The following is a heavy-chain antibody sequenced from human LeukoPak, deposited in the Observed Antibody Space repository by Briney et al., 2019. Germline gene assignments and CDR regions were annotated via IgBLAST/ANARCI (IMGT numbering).Heavy chain of an antibody. V-gene: IGHV3-21*01. CDR1: GFTFSSYS. J-gene: IGHJ4*02. Sequence: GGSLRLSCAASGFTFSSYSMNWVRQAPGKGLEWVSSISSSSSYIYYADSAKGRFTISRDNAKNSLYLQMNNLSGEDTALYYCARDSTLIDCDYWGQGTLVTVSP. CDR3: ARDSTLIDCDY. D-gene: IGHD2-21*01. CDR2: ISSSSSYI.